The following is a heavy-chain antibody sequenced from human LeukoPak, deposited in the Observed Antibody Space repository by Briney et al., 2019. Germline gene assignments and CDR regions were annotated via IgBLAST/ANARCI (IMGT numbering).Heavy chain of an antibody. CDR1: RFSFSTYS. V-gene: IGHV3-21*01. CDR2: IISSSSYI. Sequence: PGGSLRLSCAASRFSFSTYSMNWVRPAPGKGLEWVSSIISSSSYIYYTDSVTGRFTISRANAKNSLYLQMNSLRAEDTAVYYCARDDPYSSSWHWGQGTLVTVSS. D-gene: IGHD6-13*01. CDR3: ARDDPYSSSWH. J-gene: IGHJ4*02.